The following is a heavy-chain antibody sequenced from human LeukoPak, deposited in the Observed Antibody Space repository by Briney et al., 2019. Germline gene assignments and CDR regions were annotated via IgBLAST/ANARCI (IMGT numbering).Heavy chain of an antibody. CDR3: ARGLIAAAGRINWFDP. CDR1: GGSISSGGYY. V-gene: IGHV4-31*03. J-gene: IGHJ5*02. D-gene: IGHD6-13*01. Sequence: SETLSLTCTVSGGSISSGGYYWSWIRLHPGKGLEWIGYIYYSGSTYYNPSLKSRVTISVDTSKNQFSLKLSSVTAADTAVYYCARGLIAAAGRINWFDPWGQGTLVTVSS. CDR2: IYYSGST.